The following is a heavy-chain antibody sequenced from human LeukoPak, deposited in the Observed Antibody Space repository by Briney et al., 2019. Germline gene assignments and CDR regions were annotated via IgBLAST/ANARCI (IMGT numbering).Heavy chain of an antibody. Sequence: SETLSLTCTVSGDSVSSSNYYWGWIRQPPGKGLEWIGSIYYSGSTYYNPSLKSRVTISVDMPKNQFSLKLSSVTAADTAVYYCARQRGFMLYIDLDYWGQGTLVTVSS. D-gene: IGHD3-16*01. CDR2: IYYSGST. CDR1: GDSVSSSNYY. V-gene: IGHV4-39*01. CDR3: ARQRGFMLYIDLDY. J-gene: IGHJ4*02.